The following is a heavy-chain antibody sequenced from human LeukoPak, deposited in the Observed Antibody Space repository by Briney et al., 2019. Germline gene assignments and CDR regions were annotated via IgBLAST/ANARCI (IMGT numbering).Heavy chain of an antibody. Sequence: SETLSLTCTVSGGSISSSSYYWGWIRQPPGKGLEWIGSIYYSGDTYYNPSLKSRRVTISLDTSKNQSSLRLSSVTAADTAVYYCARHQWHYYYYMGVWGKGSTVTVSS. CDR1: GGSISSSSYY. J-gene: IGHJ6*03. CDR3: ARHQWHYYYYMGV. V-gene: IGHV4-39*01. D-gene: IGHD6-19*01. CDR2: IYYSGDT.